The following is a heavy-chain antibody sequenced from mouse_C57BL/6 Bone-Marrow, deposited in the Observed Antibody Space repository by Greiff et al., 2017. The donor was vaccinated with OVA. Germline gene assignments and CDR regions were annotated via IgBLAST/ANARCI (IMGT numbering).Heavy chain of an antibody. V-gene: IGHV15-2*01. D-gene: IGHD1-1*01. Sequence: QVQLKESGSELRSPGSSVKLSCKDFDSEVFPIAYMSWVRQKPGHGFEWIGGILPSIGRTIYGEKFEDKATLDADTLSNTAYLELNSLTSEDSAIYYCARRAATVVDRYAMDYWGQGTSVTVSS. CDR3: ARRAATVVDRYAMDY. J-gene: IGHJ4*01. CDR2: ILPSIGRT. CDR1: DSEVFPIAY.